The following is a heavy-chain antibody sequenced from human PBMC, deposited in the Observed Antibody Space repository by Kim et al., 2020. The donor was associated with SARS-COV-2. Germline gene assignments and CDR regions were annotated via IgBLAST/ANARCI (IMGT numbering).Heavy chain of an antibody. J-gene: IGHJ6*02. CDR2: ISAYNGNT. D-gene: IGHD3-9*01. Sequence: ASVKVSCKASGYTFTSHGISWVRQAPGQGLEWMGWISAYNGNTNYAQKLQGRVTMTTDTSTSTAYMELRSLRSDDTAVYYCARVYYDILTGYFDYYGMDVWGQGTTVTVSS. CDR3: ARVYYDILTGYFDYYGMDV. CDR1: GYTFTSHG. V-gene: IGHV1-18*01.